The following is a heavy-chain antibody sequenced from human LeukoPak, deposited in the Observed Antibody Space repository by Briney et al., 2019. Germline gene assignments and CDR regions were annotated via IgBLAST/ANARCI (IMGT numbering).Heavy chain of an antibody. Sequence: GGSLRLSCAASGFTFSDYYMSWIRQAPGKGLEWVSYISSSSSVIQYADSVKGRFTISRDNAKNSLYLQMNSLRAEDTALYYCAKDARFSSSWGQGTLVTVSS. J-gene: IGHJ4*02. CDR3: AKDARFSSS. V-gene: IGHV3-11*05. CDR1: GFTFSDYY. D-gene: IGHD6-13*01. CDR2: ISSSSSVI.